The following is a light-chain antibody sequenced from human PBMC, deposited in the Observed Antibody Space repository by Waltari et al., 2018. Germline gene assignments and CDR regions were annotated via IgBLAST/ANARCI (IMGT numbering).Light chain of an antibody. CDR2: DAS. J-gene: IGKJ4*01. V-gene: IGKV1-12*01. Sequence: DIQMTQSPSSVSAPFGARVTITCRASQDIGTWLAWYQQKPGRAPNLLIYDASSLHSGVPSRFSGSGSGILFTLTISSLQPEDSATYFCQQANDFPSLSFGGGTKVEIQ. CDR3: QQANDFPSLS. CDR1: QDIGTW.